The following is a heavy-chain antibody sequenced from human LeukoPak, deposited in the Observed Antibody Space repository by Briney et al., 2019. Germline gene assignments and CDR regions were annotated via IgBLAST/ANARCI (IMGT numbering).Heavy chain of an antibody. CDR2: ISGRSRST. V-gene: IGHV3-23*01. CDR1: GFNFIRYA. Sequence: GGYLSLSCAASGFNFIRYALSSVRQAPGKGLEWVSTISGRSRSTYYADSVRGRFAISRDNSKNTLYLQMNSLRAEDTAVYFWAKGIYDMDVWGQGTTVTVSS. J-gene: IGHJ6*02. CDR3: AKGIYDMDV.